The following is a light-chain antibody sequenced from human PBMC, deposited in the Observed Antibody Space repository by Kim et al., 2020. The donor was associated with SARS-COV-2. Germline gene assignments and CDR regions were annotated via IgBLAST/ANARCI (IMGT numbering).Light chain of an antibody. Sequence: QSALTQPASVSGSPGQSITISCTGTSSDVGGYNYVSWYQQHPGKAPKLMIYDVSNRPSGVSNRFSGSKSGNKASLTISGLQAEDEADYYCSSYTGSSTWVFGGGTQLTVL. J-gene: IGLJ3*02. CDR2: DVS. V-gene: IGLV2-14*03. CDR1: SSDVGGYNY. CDR3: SSYTGSSTWV.